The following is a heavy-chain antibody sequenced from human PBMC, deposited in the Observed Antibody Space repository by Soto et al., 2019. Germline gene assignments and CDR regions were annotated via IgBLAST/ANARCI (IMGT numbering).Heavy chain of an antibody. D-gene: IGHD2-15*01. CDR2: MNPNSGNT. J-gene: IGHJ3*02. CDR1: GYTFTSYD. Sequence: QVQLVQSGAEVKKPGASVKVSCKASGYTFTSYDINWVRQATGQGLEWMGWMNPNSGNTGYAQKFQGRVTITRNTSISTAYMELSSLRSEDTAVYYCARSLKDIVVVVAADSDAFDIWGQGTMVTVSS. V-gene: IGHV1-8*01. CDR3: ARSLKDIVVVVAADSDAFDI.